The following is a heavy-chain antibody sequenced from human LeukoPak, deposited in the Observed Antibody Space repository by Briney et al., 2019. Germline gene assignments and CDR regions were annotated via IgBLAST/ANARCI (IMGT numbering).Heavy chain of an antibody. D-gene: IGHD6-19*01. J-gene: IGHJ4*02. V-gene: IGHV3-23*01. CDR3: AKTLSSGLSGKYYFDY. Sequence: GGSLRLSCAASGFTFSTYAISWVRQAPGKGLEWVSGISGNGDNTYYADSVKGRFTIYRDNSKSRLSLQMNSLRAEDTAVYYCAKTLSSGLSGKYYFDYWGQGTLVSVSS. CDR1: GFTFSTYA. CDR2: ISGNGDNT.